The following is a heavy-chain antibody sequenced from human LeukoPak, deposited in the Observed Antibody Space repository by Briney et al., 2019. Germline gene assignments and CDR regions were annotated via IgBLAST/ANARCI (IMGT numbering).Heavy chain of an antibody. J-gene: IGHJ4*02. CDR1: GFTFSSYG. CDR3: AKDRNWNLDY. D-gene: IGHD1-1*01. CDR2: IAYDGSNK. Sequence: GGSLRLSCAASGFTFSSYGMHWVRQAPGKGLEWVAVIAYDGSNKYYADSVKGRFTISRDNSQNTLYLQMNSLRAEDTAVYYCAKDRNWNLDYWGQGTLVTVSS. V-gene: IGHV3-30*18.